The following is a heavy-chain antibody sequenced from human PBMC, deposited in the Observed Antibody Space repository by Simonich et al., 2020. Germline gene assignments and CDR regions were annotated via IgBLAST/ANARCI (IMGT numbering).Heavy chain of an antibody. CDR1: GYTFTSYG. Sequence: QVQLVQSGAEVKKPGASVKVSCKASGYTFTSYGISWVRQAPGQGLEWMGWISAYNGNTTYAQKLQGRVTMTQDTSTSTAYMELRSLRSDDTAVYYCARASRGTWWYYYFDYWGQGTLVTVSS. J-gene: IGHJ4*02. V-gene: IGHV1-18*01. CDR2: ISAYNGNT. CDR3: ARASRGTWWYYYFDY. D-gene: IGHD2-15*01.